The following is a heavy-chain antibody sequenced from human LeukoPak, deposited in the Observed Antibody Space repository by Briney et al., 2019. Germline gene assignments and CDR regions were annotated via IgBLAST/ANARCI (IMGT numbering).Heavy chain of an antibody. D-gene: IGHD6-13*01. J-gene: IGHJ4*02. Sequence: SETLSLTCAVYGGSFSGYYWSWIRQPPGKGLEWIGEINHSGSTNYNPSLKSRVTISVDTSKNQFSLKLSSVTAADTAVYYCARGVGSSSWWSDYWGQGTLVTVSS. V-gene: IGHV4-34*01. CDR3: ARGVGSSSWWSDY. CDR1: GGSFSGYY. CDR2: INHSGST.